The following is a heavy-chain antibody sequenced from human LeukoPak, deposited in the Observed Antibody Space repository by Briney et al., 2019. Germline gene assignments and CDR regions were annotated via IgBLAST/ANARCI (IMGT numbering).Heavy chain of an antibody. V-gene: IGHV3-23*01. D-gene: IGHD5-18*01. Sequence: AGGSLRLSCAASGFTFSSYAMSWARQAPGKGLEWVSAISGSGGSTYYADSVKGRFTISRDNSKDTLSLQMNSLRAEDTAVYYCAKDIAQGYTFGSIEQDYWGQGTLVTVSS. CDR1: GFTFSSYA. CDR3: AKDIAQGYTFGSIEQDY. CDR2: ISGSGGST. J-gene: IGHJ4*02.